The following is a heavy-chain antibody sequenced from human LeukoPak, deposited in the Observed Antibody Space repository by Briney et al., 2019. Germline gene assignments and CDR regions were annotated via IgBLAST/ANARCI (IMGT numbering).Heavy chain of an antibody. V-gene: IGHV3-30-3*01. Sequence: GRSLRLSCAASGFTFSSYAMHWVRQAPGKGLEWVAVISYDGSNKYYADSVKGRFTISRDNSKNTLYLQMNSLRAEDTAVYYCARDLGPYYYGSGSPRKGFDPWGQGTLVTVSS. CDR3: ARDLGPYYYGSGSPRKGFDP. CDR2: ISYDGSNK. J-gene: IGHJ5*02. CDR1: GFTFSSYA. D-gene: IGHD3-10*01.